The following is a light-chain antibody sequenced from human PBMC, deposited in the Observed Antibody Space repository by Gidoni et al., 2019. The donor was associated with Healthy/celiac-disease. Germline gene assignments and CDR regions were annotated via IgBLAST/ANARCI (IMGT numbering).Light chain of an antibody. J-gene: IGKJ1*01. V-gene: IGKV2D-29*02. CDR1: QSLLHSDGKTY. CDR3: MQSIQLWT. CDR2: EVS. Sequence: DIVMTQTPLSLSVTPGQPASISCKSSQSLLHSDGKTYLYWYLQKPDQSPQLLIYEVSNPFSGVPDRFNGSGSGTDFTLKISRVEAEDVGVYYCMQSIQLWTFGQGTKVEIK.